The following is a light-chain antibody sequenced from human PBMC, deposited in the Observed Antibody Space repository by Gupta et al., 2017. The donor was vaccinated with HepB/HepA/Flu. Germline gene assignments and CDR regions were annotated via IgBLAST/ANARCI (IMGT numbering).Light chain of an antibody. CDR1: QRGSSSY. CDR3: QQYGSSPCS. J-gene: IGKJ2*04. Sequence: IVLTPSPGALSLSPGERANLTCRASQRGSSSYLAWYQQKPGQAPKRLIYGASSRATGIPYRFSGSGSGADFTLTISRLEPEDFAVYYCQQYGSSPCSFGQGTKLEIK. V-gene: IGKV3-20*01. CDR2: GAS.